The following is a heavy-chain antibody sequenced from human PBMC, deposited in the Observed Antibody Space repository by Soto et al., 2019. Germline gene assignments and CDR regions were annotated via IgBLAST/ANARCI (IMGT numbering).Heavy chain of an antibody. CDR3: TRAQFEFGSYFGLDV. CDR1: GYTFTNYD. V-gene: IGHV1-8*01. CDR2: MNPDSENT. Sequence: QVHLVQSVAEVKQPGASVRVSCKASGYTFTNYDITWVRQATGQGLEWMGWMNPDSENTCSPQKFQGRVTMTVNTSINTAYMELTSLRSEDTAVYYCTRAQFEFGSYFGLDVWGQGTTVTVSS. J-gene: IGHJ6*02. D-gene: IGHD3-10*01.